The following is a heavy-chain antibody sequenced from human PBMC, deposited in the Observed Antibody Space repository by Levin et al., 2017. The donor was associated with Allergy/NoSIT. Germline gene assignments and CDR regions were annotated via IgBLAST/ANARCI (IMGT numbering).Heavy chain of an antibody. Sequence: GESLKISCAASGFTFSSYTMDWVRQAPGKGLEWVSYISSSSSIIYYADSVMGRFTVSRDNAKNSLYLQMNSLRAEDTAVYYCARSSGSFDIWGRGTMVTVSP. V-gene: IGHV3-48*01. CDR2: ISSSSSII. J-gene: IGHJ3*02. D-gene: IGHD2-15*01. CDR3: ARSSGSFDI. CDR1: GFTFSSYT.